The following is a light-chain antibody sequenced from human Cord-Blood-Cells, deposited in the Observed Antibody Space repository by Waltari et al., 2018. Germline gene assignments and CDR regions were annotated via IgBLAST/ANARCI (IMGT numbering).Light chain of an antibody. V-gene: IGLV2-14*01. CDR1: SSDVGGYNY. J-gene: IGLJ2*01. CDR2: DVS. CDR3: SSYTSSSIVV. Sequence: QSALTQPASVSGSPGQSITISCTGTSSDVGGYNYVSLYQQHPGKAPKLMIYDVSKRPSGVSNRFSGSKSGNTASLTISGLQAEDEADYYCSSYTSSSIVVFGGGTKLTVL.